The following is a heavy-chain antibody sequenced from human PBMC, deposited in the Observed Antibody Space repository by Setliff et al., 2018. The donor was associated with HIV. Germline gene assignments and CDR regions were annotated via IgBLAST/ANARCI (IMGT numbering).Heavy chain of an antibody. V-gene: IGHV1-18*01. Sequence: AASVKVSCKASGYNFITFGINWVRQAPGQGLEWMGRISTYSGKTDYAEKFQGRLTMTMDTSTRTVFMELRSLTLDDTSAYYCARGSAPNIVVAASLDIWGQGTLVTVSS. D-gene: IGHD6-19*01. CDR2: ISTYSGKT. J-gene: IGHJ4*01. CDR3: ARGSAPNIVVAASLDI. CDR1: GYNFITFG.